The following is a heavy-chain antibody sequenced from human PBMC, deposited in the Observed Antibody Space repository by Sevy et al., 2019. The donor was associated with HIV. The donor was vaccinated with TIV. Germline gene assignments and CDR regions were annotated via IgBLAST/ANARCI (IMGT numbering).Heavy chain of an antibody. CDR3: AKGQGMVQRALWSADV. Sequence: GGSLRLSCAASGFTFSRYGMHWVRQAPGKGLEWVAFIRYDGSTKYYAESVKGRFIISRDNSKDSLYLQMNSLRGDDMSLYYCAKGQGMVQRALWSADVWGQGTMVTVSS. V-gene: IGHV3-30*02. D-gene: IGHD3-10*01. CDR1: GFTFSRYG. CDR2: IRYDGSTK. J-gene: IGHJ3*01.